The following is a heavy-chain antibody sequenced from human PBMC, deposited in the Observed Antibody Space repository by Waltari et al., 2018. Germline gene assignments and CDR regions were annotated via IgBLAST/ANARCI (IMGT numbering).Heavy chain of an antibody. CDR1: GYSINSGYY. V-gene: IGHV4-38-2*01. Sequence: QVQLQASGPGLVKPSETLSLTCDVSGYSINSGYYLGWIRQSPGKGLEWIAAIYPAGDSFNNPTLKSRVTISMDTSKNQVSLKLNSVTAADTAVYFCSRQVLGYCTSAACRRLESWGQGTLVTVSS. CDR3: SRQVLGYCTSAACRRLES. J-gene: IGHJ4*02. CDR2: IYPAGDS. D-gene: IGHD2-2*03.